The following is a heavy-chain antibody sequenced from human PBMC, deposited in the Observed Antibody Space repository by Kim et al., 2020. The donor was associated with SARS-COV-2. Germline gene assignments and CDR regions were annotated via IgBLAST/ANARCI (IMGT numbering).Heavy chain of an antibody. CDR2: ISYDGRVQ. V-gene: IGHV3-30*04. CDR1: GFTFSSYA. CDR3: ARYPLIVPPDYFDV. D-gene: IGHD2-15*01. Sequence: GGSLRLSCAASGFTFSSYAMHWVRQTPGKGLEWVAVISYDGRVQYQADSVKGRFTMSRDDSRSMVHLQMSSMRPEDTAVYCCARYPLIVPPDYFDVWGEGILLTVST. J-gene: IGHJ4*02.